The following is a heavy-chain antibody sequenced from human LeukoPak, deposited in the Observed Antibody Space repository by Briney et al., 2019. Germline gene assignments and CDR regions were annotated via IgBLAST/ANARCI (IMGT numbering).Heavy chain of an antibody. CDR3: ATGGYMHYDH. J-gene: IGHJ4*02. CDR1: GFAFSNYA. D-gene: IGHD3-22*01. V-gene: IGHV3-30*04. CDR2: AYADGDRK. Sequence: GRSLRLSCAASGFAFSNYAMHWVRQAPGKGLEWVAVAYADGDRKFYVDSVKGRFTISRDNSKNTFYLQMNSLRAEDTAIYYCATGGYMHYDHWGQGTLVTVSS.